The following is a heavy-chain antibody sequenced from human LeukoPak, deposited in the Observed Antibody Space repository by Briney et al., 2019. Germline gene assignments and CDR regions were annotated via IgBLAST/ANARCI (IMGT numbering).Heavy chain of an antibody. D-gene: IGHD4-23*01. CDR3: ARMTTVVTTSYNWFDP. Sequence: SETLSLTCTVSGYSISSGYYWGWIRQPPGKGLEWIGSIYHSGSTYYNPSLKSRVTISVDTSKNQFSLKLSSVTAADTAVYYCARMTTVVTTSYNWFDPWGQGTLVTVSS. CDR1: GYSISSGYY. CDR2: IYHSGST. J-gene: IGHJ5*02. V-gene: IGHV4-38-2*02.